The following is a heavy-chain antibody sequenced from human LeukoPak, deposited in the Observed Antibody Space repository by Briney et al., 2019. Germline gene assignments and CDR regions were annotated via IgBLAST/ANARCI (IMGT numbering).Heavy chain of an antibody. CDR1: GFTFSSYS. V-gene: IGHV3-21*01. J-gene: IGHJ5*02. Sequence: PGGSLRLSCAASGFTFSSYSMNWVRQAPGKGLEWVSSISSSSSYIYYADSVKGRFTISRDNAKNSLYLQMNSLRAEDTAVYYCARDWHCSGGSCYGGGWFDPWGQGTLVTVSS. CDR2: ISSSSSYI. CDR3: ARDWHCSGGSCYGGGWFDP. D-gene: IGHD2-15*01.